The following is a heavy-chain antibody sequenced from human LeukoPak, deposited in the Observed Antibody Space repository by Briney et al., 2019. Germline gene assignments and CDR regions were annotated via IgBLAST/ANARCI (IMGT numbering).Heavy chain of an antibody. CDR3: ATRRITIFGVVIGGIDY. CDR2: IIPILGIA. V-gene: IGHV1-69*04. J-gene: IGHJ4*02. Sequence: GASVKVSCKASGGTFSSYAISWVRQAPGQGLEWMGRIIPILGIANYAQKFQGRVTITADKSTSTAYMELSSLRSEDTAVYYCATRRITIFGVVIGGIDYWGQGTLVTVSS. D-gene: IGHD3-3*01. CDR1: GGTFSSYA.